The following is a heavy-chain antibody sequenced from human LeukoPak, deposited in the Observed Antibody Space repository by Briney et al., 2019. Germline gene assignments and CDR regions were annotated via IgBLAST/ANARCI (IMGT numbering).Heavy chain of an antibody. Sequence: SETLSLTCAVSGGSLSGYYWTWIRQPPGKGLEWIGEINHSGSTNYNPSLKSRVTISVDTSKNQFSLKLSSVTAADTAVYYCARGYDFWSGYFGSHFDYWGQGTLVTVSS. CDR2: INHSGST. CDR3: ARGYDFWSGYFGSHFDY. J-gene: IGHJ4*02. D-gene: IGHD3-3*01. V-gene: IGHV4-34*01. CDR1: GGSLSGYY.